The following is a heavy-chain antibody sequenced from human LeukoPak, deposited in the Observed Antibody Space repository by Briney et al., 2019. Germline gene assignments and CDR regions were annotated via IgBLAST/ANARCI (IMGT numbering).Heavy chain of an antibody. D-gene: IGHD3-10*01. CDR3: ARGPHFYGSGSYEYSYYYYYYGMDV. V-gene: IGHV4-34*01. CDR1: GGSFSDYY. Sequence: PSETLCLTCAVYGGSFSDYYWTRVRQPPGKGLEWIEEINHKGATNYNPSLKSRVTISLDTSKNQFSLKLSSVTAADTAVYYCARGPHFYGSGSYEYSYYYYYYGMDVWGKGTAVTVSS. J-gene: IGHJ6*04. CDR2: INHKGAT.